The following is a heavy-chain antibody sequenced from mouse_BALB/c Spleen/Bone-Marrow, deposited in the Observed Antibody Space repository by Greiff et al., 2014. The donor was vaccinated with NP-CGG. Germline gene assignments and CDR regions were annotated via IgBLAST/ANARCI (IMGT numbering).Heavy chain of an antibody. Sequence: QVQLQQSGPGLVQPSQSLSITCTVSGFPLTTYGVHWVRQSPGKGLEWLGVIWTGGSTDYNAAFISRLSISKDNSKSQVFFEMNSLQANDTAIYYCARNHRGYYFDYWGQGTTLTVSS. CDR2: IWTGGST. CDR3: ARNHRGYYFDY. J-gene: IGHJ2*01. V-gene: IGHV2-2*02. CDR1: GFPLTTYG. D-gene: IGHD3-1*01.